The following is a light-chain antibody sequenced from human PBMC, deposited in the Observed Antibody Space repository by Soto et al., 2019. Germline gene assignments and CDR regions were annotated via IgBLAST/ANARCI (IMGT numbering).Light chain of an antibody. CDR2: DTS. V-gene: IGKV1-33*01. Sequence: DIQMTQSPSSLSASVGDRVSISCQANQDTNNYLNWYHQKPGIAPRLVIYDTSTLEIGVPSRFGGSRSGTEFTLTISGLQPEDVGTYYCQQYNEVPYTFGQGTKVEMK. CDR1: QDTNNY. CDR3: QQYNEVPYT. J-gene: IGKJ2*01.